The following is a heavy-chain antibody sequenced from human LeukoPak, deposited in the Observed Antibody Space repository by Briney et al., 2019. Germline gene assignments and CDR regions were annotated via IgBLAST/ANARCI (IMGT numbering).Heavy chain of an antibody. CDR1: GFTFSTYA. CDR2: IGNSGRDT. V-gene: IGHV3-23*01. CDR3: AKVGPPFSRGWSIELDY. D-gene: IGHD6-19*01. Sequence: GGSLRLSCATSGFTFSTYAMSWVRQAPGKGLEWVSAIGNSGRDTYYADSVKGRFTISRDNSKNTLFLQMNRLRAKDTAVYYCAKVGPPFSRGWSIELDYWGQGTLLTVSS. J-gene: IGHJ4*02.